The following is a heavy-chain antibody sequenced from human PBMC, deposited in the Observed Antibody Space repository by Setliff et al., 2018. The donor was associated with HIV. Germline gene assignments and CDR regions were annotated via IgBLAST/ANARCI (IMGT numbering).Heavy chain of an antibody. CDR3: ARDLPDLTGRSLDT. CDR2: IYSGGST. CDR1: GGSISAYF. Sequence: SETLSLTCTVSGGSISAYFWTWIRQPAGKGLEWIGRIYSGGSTNYNPSLNSRVTMSVDTSKNQFSLKLNSVTAADTAVYYCARDLPDLTGRSLDTWGQGTLVTVSS. J-gene: IGHJ5*02. D-gene: IGHD7-27*01. V-gene: IGHV4-4*07.